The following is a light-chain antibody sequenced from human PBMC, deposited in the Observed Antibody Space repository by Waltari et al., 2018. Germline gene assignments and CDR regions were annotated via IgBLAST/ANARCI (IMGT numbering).Light chain of an antibody. V-gene: IGLV5-45*01. CDR1: RGINVGTYR. Sequence: QAVLTQPASLSASPGASASLTCTLRRGINVGTYRIYWYQQKPGSPPQYLLRYRSDSDKHQGSGVPSRFSGSKDTSANAGILLISGLQSEDEADYYCMIWHNSAWVFGGGTKLTVL. J-gene: IGLJ3*02. CDR3: MIWHNSAWV. CDR2: YRSDSDK.